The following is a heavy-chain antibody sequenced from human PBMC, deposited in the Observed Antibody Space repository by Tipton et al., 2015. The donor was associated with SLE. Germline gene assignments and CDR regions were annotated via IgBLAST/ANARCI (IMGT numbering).Heavy chain of an antibody. Sequence: TLSLTCTVSGGSISSYYWSWLRPPPGKGLEWIGYIYHSGSTYYNPSLKSRVTISVDRSQNQFSLKLSSVTAADTAVYYCARLEQGGIREWFRDWGQGTLVTVSS. CDR2: IYHSGST. CDR3: ARLEQGGIREWFRD. J-gene: IGHJ4*02. D-gene: IGHD3-3*01. CDR1: GGSISSYY. V-gene: IGHV4-59*12.